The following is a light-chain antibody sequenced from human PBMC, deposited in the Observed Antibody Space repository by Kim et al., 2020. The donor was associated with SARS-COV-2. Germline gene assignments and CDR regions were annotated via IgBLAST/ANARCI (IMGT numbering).Light chain of an antibody. J-gene: IGKJ4*01. CDR2: DSS. V-gene: IGKV3-11*01. CDR1: QSVTGY. CDR3: QQRGSWPLT. Sequence: LFPGERATLSCRASQSVTGYLVWYQQELSQAPRLLIYDSSNRATGIPARFSGSGSGTDFTLTISSLEPEDFAIYYCQQRGSWPLTFGGGTKVDIK.